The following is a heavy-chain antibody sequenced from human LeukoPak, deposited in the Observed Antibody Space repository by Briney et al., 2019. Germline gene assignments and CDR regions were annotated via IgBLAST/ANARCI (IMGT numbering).Heavy chain of an antibody. CDR2: ISGSGGST. Sequence: EGSLRLSCAASGFTFSSYAMSWVRQAPGKGLEWVSAISGSGGSTYYADSVKGRFTISRDNSKNTLYLQMNSLRAEDTAVYYCANQRGYSYGYYFDYWGQGTLVTVSS. V-gene: IGHV3-23*01. CDR3: ANQRGYSYGYYFDY. CDR1: GFTFSSYA. J-gene: IGHJ4*02. D-gene: IGHD5-18*01.